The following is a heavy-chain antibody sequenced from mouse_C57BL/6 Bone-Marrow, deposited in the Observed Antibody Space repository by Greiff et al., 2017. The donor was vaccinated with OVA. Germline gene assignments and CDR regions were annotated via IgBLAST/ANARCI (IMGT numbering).Heavy chain of an antibody. CDR3: ARGYYYAMDY. CDR2: INPSSGYT. Sequence: VQLQQSGADLARPGASVKMSCKASGYTFTSYTMHWVKQRPGQGLEWIGYINPSSGYTKYNQKFKDKATLTADKSSSTAYMQLSSLTSEDSAVYYCARGYYYAMDYWGQGTSVTVSS. D-gene: IGHD2-2*01. CDR1: GYTFTSYT. V-gene: IGHV1-4*01. J-gene: IGHJ4*01.